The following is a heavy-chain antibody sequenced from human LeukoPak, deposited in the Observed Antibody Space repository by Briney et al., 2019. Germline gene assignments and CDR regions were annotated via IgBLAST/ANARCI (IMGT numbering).Heavy chain of an antibody. V-gene: IGHV4-4*07. CDR2: IYTSGST. Sequence: SETLSLTCTVSGGSISSYCWSWIRQPAGKGLEWIGRIYTSGSTNYNPSLKSRATMSVDTSKNQFSLKLSSVTAADTAVYYCARDNSSGWYLNYYYYMDVWGKGTTVTVSS. D-gene: IGHD6-19*01. CDR3: ARDNSSGWYLNYYYYMDV. CDR1: GGSISSYC. J-gene: IGHJ6*03.